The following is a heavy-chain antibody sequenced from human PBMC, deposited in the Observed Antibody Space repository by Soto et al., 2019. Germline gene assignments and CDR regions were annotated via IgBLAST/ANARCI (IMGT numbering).Heavy chain of an antibody. V-gene: IGHV4-34*01. J-gene: IGHJ4*02. D-gene: IGHD6-13*01. CDR1: GWSFSGYY. Sequence: QVQLQQWGAGLLKPSETLSLTCADYGWSFSGYYWSWIRQPHGKGLEWIGEINHSGGTNYNPSLKSRVTISVDTSKNHFSLKQSSVPAAETPVYYCARGVQLGYYVDYWGQGTLVSVSS. CDR2: INHSGGT. CDR3: ARGVQLGYYVDY.